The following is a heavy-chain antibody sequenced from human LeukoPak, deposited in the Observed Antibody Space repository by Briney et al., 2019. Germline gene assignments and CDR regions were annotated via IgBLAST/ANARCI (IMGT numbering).Heavy chain of an antibody. CDR1: GFTVRTNY. CDR3: ARVGRDDYSGVFDY. J-gene: IGHJ4*02. Sequence: GGSLRLSCAASGFTVRTNYMTWVRQAPGKGLEWVSVIYSGGSTYYADSVKGRFTISRDNSKSTLYLQMKSLRAEDTGVYYCARVGRDDYSGVFDYWGQGTLVTVSS. D-gene: IGHD5-24*01. V-gene: IGHV3-66*01. CDR2: IYSGGST.